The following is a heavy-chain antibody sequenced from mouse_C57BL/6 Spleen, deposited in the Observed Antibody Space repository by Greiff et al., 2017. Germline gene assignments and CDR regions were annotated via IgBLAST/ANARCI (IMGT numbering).Heavy chain of an antibody. CDR1: GYTFTSYW. V-gene: IGHV1-50*01. J-gene: IGHJ4*01. CDR3: ARRLRSPYYYARDY. Sequence: QVQLQQPGAELVKPGASVKLSCKASGYTFTSYWMQWVKQRPGQGLEWIGEIDPSDSYTNYNQKFKGKATLTVDTSSSTAYMQLSSLTSEDSAVYYCARRLRSPYYYARDYWGQGTSVTVSS. CDR2: IDPSDSYT.